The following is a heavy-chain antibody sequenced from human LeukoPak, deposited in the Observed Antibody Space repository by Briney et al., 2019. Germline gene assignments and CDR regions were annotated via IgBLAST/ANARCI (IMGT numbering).Heavy chain of an antibody. CDR2: IYYSGST. CDR3: ARHHWSLWSGYYEYYFDY. V-gene: IGHV4-59*01. Sequence: SETLSLTCTVSGGSISSYYWSWIRQPPGKGLEWIGYIYYSGSTNYNPSLKSRVTISVDTSKNQFSLKLSSVTAADTAVYYCARHHWSLWSGYYEYYFDYWGQGTLVTVSS. CDR1: GGSISSYY. J-gene: IGHJ4*02. D-gene: IGHD3-3*01.